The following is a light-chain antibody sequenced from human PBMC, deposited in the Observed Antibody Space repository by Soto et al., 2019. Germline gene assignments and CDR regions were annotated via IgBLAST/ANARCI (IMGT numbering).Light chain of an antibody. CDR3: QSYDHSLSGSWI. V-gene: IGLV1-40*01. CDR1: GTSIGAGYD. J-gene: IGLJ2*01. Sequence: QSVLTQPPSISGAPGLRVTISCTGSGTSIGAGYDVHWYQQLPGTAPKLLMYGDNKRPSGVPDRFSTSKSGTSASLVITGLQAEDEADYYCQSYDHSLSGSWIFGGGTKLTVL. CDR2: GDN.